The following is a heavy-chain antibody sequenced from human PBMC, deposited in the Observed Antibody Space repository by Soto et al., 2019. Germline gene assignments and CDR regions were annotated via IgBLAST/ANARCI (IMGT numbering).Heavy chain of an antibody. CDR2: IIPLFGTT. CDR1: GDTFKNCV. CDR3: AAELGFWKLSVF. J-gene: IGHJ6*02. D-gene: IGHD7-27*01. Sequence: QVQVVQSGVEVRRPGSSVKVSCKASGDTFKNCVISWVRQAPGQGLEWMGGIIPLFGTTDFAQRFQGRLTITTDESTTTAYMELSRLRSEETATYYRAAELGFWKLSVFWGQGTTVIVSS. V-gene: IGHV1-69*01.